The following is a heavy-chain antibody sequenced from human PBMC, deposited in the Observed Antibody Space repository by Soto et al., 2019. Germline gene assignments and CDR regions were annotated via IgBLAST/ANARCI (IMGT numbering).Heavy chain of an antibody. Sequence: QVQLVESGGGVVQPGRSLRLSCAASGFTFSSYGMHWVRQAPGKGLEWVAVISYDGSNKYYADSVKGRFTISRDNSKNTLYLQMNSLRAEDTAVYYCAKTEGGTGVYWGQGPLVTVSS. CDR2: ISYDGSNK. CDR3: AKTEGGTGVY. CDR1: GFTFSSYG. J-gene: IGHJ4*02. D-gene: IGHD1-1*01. V-gene: IGHV3-30*18.